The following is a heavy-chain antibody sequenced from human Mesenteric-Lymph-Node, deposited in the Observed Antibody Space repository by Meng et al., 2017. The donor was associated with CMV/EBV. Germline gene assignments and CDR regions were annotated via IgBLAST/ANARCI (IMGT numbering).Heavy chain of an antibody. CDR1: GGSVSSGSYY. CDR2: IYYSGST. V-gene: IGHV4-61*01. D-gene: IGHD6-13*01. J-gene: IGHJ5*02. CDR3: ASSSQQLVRYNWFDP. Sequence: SGGSVSSGSYYWSWIRQPPGKGLEWIGYIYYSGSTNYNPSLKSRVTISVDTSKNQFSLKLSSVTAADTAVYYCASSSQQLVRYNWFDPWGQGTPVTVSS.